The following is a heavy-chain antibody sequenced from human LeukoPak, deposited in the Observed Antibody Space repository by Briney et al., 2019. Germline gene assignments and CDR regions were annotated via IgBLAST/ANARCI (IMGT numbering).Heavy chain of an antibody. J-gene: IGHJ4*02. Sequence: SETLSLTCTVSGGSISNYYWNWLRQPPGKGLEWIGYIYYSGSTNSNPSLKSRVTISVDTSKNQFSLKLSSVTAADTAVYYCARAGQFISARPISFDSWGQGTLVTVSS. D-gene: IGHD6-6*01. CDR2: IYYSGST. CDR1: GGSISNYY. CDR3: ARAGQFISARPISFDS. V-gene: IGHV4-59*01.